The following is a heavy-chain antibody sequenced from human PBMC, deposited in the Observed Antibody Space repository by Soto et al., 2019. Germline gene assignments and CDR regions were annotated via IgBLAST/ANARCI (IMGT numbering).Heavy chain of an antibody. D-gene: IGHD3-3*01. Sequence: GASVKVSCKASGYTFTSYGISWVRQAPGQGLEWMGWISAYNGNTNYAQKLQGRVTMTTDTSTSTAYMELRSLRSDDTAVYYCARVWFLEWFYYYYMDVWGKATTVTVSS. V-gene: IGHV1-18*01. CDR3: ARVWFLEWFYYYYMDV. CDR2: ISAYNGNT. J-gene: IGHJ6*03. CDR1: GYTFTSYG.